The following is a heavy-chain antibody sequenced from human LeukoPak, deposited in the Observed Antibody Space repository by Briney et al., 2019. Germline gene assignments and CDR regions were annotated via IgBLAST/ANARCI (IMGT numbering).Heavy chain of an antibody. V-gene: IGHV3-7*05. CDR1: GXTFSSHW. Sequence: GGSLRLSCAASGXTFSSHWMTWVRQAPGKGLEWVANIKQDGSEKYYVDSVKGRFTISRDNAKNSLYLQMNSLGAEDTAVYYCARRGTSSSWAHFDYWGQGTLVTVSS. CDR3: ARRGTSSSWAHFDY. CDR2: IKQDGSEK. D-gene: IGHD6-13*01. J-gene: IGHJ4*02.